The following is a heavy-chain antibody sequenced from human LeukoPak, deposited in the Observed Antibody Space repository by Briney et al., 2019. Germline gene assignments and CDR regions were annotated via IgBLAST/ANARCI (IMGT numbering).Heavy chain of an antibody. Sequence: SETLSLTCAVYGGSFSGYYWSWIRQPPGKGLEWIGEINHSGSTNYNPSLKSRVTISVDTSKNQFSLKLSSVTAADTAVYFCARENYYGSGSYYKRVESDYWGQGTLVTVSS. V-gene: IGHV4-34*01. CDR3: ARENYYGSGSYYKRVESDY. D-gene: IGHD3-10*01. CDR1: GGSFSGYY. J-gene: IGHJ4*02. CDR2: INHSGST.